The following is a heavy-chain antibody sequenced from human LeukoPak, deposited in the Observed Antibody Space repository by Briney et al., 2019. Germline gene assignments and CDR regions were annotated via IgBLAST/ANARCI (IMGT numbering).Heavy chain of an antibody. CDR3: AKTNMVRGVTGYYFDY. CDR2: ISYDGSNK. V-gene: IGHV3-30*18. J-gene: IGHJ4*02. Sequence: HSGRSLRLSCAASGFTFSSYGMHWVRQAPGKGLEWVAVISYDGSNKYYADSVKGRFTISRDNSKNTLYLQMNNLRAEDTAVYYCAKTNMVRGVTGYYFDYWGQGTLVTVSS. CDR1: GFTFSSYG. D-gene: IGHD3-10*01.